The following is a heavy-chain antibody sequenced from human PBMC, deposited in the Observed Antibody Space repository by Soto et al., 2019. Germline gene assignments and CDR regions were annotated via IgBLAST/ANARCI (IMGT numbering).Heavy chain of an antibody. J-gene: IGHJ5*02. CDR3: ARAGKDYYGSGSYSWKGRFDP. D-gene: IGHD3-10*01. Sequence: GGSLRLSCAASGFTFSSYWMSWVRQAPGKGLEWVANIKQDGSEKYYVDSVKGRFTISRDNAKNSLYLQMNSLRAEDTAVYYCARAGKDYYGSGSYSWKGRFDPWGQGTLVTVSS. CDR1: GFTFSSYW. V-gene: IGHV3-7*01. CDR2: IKQDGSEK.